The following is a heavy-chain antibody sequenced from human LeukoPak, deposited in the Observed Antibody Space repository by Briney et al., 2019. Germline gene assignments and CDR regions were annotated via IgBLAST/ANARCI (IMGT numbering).Heavy chain of an antibody. J-gene: IGHJ4*01. D-gene: IGHD2-21*02. Sequence: SETLSLTCTVSGGSISSYYWSWLRQSPGKGLEWIGYIYYSGSTNYNPSLKSRVTISVDTSKNQFSLKLSSVTAADTAVHYCARATPLVVVTATRFDYWGQGTLVTVSS. CDR2: IYYSGST. CDR3: ARATPLVVVTATRFDY. CDR1: GGSISSYY. V-gene: IGHV4-59*01.